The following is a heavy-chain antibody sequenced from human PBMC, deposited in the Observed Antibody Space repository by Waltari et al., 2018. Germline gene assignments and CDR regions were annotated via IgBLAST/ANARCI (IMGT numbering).Heavy chain of an antibody. CDR3: ARVGGSGSGSYGWLDP. CDR2: INAGNGNT. V-gene: IGHV1-3*01. D-gene: IGHD3-10*01. Sequence: QVQLVQSGAEVKKPGASVKVSCKASGYTFTSYAMHWVRQAPGQRLEWMGWINAGNGNTKYSQKFQGRVTITRDTSASTAYMELSSLRSEDTAVYYCARVGGSGSGSYGWLDPWGQGTLVTVSS. CDR1: GYTFTSYA. J-gene: IGHJ5*02.